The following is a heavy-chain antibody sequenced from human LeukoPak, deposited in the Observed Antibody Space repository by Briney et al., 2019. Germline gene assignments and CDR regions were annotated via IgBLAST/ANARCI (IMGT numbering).Heavy chain of an antibody. V-gene: IGHV4-59*12. CDR3: ARDNSGWYDY. CDR1: GDSISSFY. CDR2: IYYNGNT. Sequence: SETLSLTCTVSGDSISSFYWSWIRQPPGKGLEWIGYIYYNGNTNSNPSLKSRVTISVDTSKNQFSLKLSSVTAADTAVYYCARDNSGWYDYWGQGTLVTVSS. J-gene: IGHJ4*02. D-gene: IGHD6-19*01.